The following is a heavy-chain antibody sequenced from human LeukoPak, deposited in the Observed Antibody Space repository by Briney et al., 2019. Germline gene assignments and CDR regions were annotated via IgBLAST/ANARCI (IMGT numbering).Heavy chain of an antibody. CDR1: GGSVSGHY. Sequence: PSESLSLTCAVSGGSVSGHYWDWIRQPPGKGLEWIGYIDASGSANYHPSLKSRVTISLDTSENHVSLRLTSVTAEDTAVYYCAREAPGGSGWTYFDYWGQGSQLTVSS. D-gene: IGHD6-19*01. V-gene: IGHV4-59*02. CDR3: AREAPGGSGWTYFDY. CDR2: IDASGSA. J-gene: IGHJ4*02.